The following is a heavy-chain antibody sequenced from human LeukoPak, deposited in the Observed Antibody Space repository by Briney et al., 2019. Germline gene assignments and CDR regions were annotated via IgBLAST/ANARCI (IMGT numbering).Heavy chain of an antibody. D-gene: IGHD3-10*01. Sequence: GGSLTLSCTASGCTVSSNYMSWVRKAPGQGLEWVSVIYSGGSTYYADSVKGRFTISRDNSKNTLYLQMNSLRAEDTAVYYCNVWRYGSGSYLFDYWGQGTLVTVSS. CDR2: IYSGGST. V-gene: IGHV3-66*01. CDR1: GCTVSSNY. CDR3: NVWRYGSGSYLFDY. J-gene: IGHJ4*02.